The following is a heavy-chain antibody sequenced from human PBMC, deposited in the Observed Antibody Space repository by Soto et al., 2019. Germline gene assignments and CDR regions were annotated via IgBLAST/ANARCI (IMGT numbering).Heavy chain of an antibody. CDR2: IYHSGNT. J-gene: IGHJ4*02. D-gene: IGHD2-2*02. CDR3: ARAEFQVLYGKPYFDS. Sequence: SELLSLTCTVSGGSITTVGCCWIWIRQHPGKGLEWIGNIYHSGNTYYNPSLKSRLTISVDTSKNHFSLMVDSVTAADTAVYCCARAEFQVLYGKPYFDSWGQGTLVTVSS. CDR1: GGSITTVGCC. V-gene: IGHV4-31*03.